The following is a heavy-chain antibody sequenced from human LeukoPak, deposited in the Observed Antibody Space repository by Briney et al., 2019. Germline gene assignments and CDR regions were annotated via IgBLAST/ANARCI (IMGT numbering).Heavy chain of an antibody. J-gene: IGHJ5*02. CDR3: ASSGAFVRGNWFDP. CDR1: GFTFSDYY. Sequence: SGGSLRLSCAASGFTFSDYYMSWIRQAPGKGLEWVSYISSSGSTIYYADSVKGRFTISRDSAKNSLYLQMNSLRDEDTAVYYCASSGAFVRGNWFDPWGQGTLVTVSS. CDR2: ISSSGSTI. V-gene: IGHV3-11*04. D-gene: IGHD3-10*01.